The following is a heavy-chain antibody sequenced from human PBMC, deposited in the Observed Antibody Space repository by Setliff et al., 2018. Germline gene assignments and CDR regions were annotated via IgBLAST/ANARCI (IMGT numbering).Heavy chain of an antibody. CDR1: GGTFRSYG. V-gene: IGHV1-69*05. J-gene: IGHJ6*03. CDR2: TIPSFGST. D-gene: IGHD5-12*01. CDR3: ARERGDIVSTTSYYYYMDV. Sequence: SVKVSCKASGGTFRSYGISWVRQAPGQGLEWMGGTIPSFGSTNYAQKFQDRVTITTDESTSTAYMEMSSLRSEDTAVYYCARERGDIVSTTSYYYYMDVWGKGTTVTVSS.